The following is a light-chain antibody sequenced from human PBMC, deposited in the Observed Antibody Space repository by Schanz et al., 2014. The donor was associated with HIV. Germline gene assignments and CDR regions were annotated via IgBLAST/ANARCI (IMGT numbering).Light chain of an antibody. Sequence: EIVLTQSPGTLSLSPGERATLSCRASQRVSGNYLAWFQQKPGQAPRLLIFGASIRTTGIPDRFSASGSGTDFTLAISRLEPEDFAVYYCQQYGSSKYTFGQGTKLEIK. CDR1: QRVSGNY. CDR3: QQYGSSKYT. CDR2: GAS. J-gene: IGKJ2*01. V-gene: IGKV3-20*01.